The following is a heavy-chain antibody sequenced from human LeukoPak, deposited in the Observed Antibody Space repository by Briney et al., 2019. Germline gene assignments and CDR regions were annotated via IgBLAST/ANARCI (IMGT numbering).Heavy chain of an antibody. J-gene: IGHJ4*02. D-gene: IGHD4-17*01. Sequence: GGSLRLSCAASGFTFNTYNMNWVRQAPGKGLEWVSSISSSGTYIFYADSVKGRFTISRDNAKNSLYLHMNSLRAEDTAVYYCATINGAYDYFDYWGQGTLVTVSS. V-gene: IGHV3-21*01. CDR1: GFTFNTYN. CDR2: ISSSGTYI. CDR3: ATINGAYDYFDY.